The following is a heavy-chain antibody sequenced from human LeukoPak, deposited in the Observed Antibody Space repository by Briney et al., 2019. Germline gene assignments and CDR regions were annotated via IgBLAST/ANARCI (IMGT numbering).Heavy chain of an antibody. D-gene: IGHD5-18*01. J-gene: IGHJ6*02. CDR2: ISAYNGNT. CDR3: ARDRSLTTRYSYGYFSGMDV. V-gene: IGHV1-18*01. CDR1: GYTFTSYG. Sequence: ASVKVSCKASGYTFTSYGISWVRQAPGQGLEWMGWISAYNGNTNYAQKLQGRVTMTTDTSTSTAYMELRSLRSDDTAVYYCARDRSLTTRYSYGYFSGMDVWGQGTTVTVSS.